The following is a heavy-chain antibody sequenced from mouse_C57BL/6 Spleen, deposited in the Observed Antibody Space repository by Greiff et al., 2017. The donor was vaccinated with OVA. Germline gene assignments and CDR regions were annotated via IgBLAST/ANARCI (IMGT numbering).Heavy chain of an antibody. V-gene: IGHV1-15*01. J-gene: IGHJ1*03. D-gene: IGHD1-1*01. CDR2: IDPETGGT. Sequence: VQVVESGAELVRPGASVTLSCKASGYTFTDYEMHWVKQTPVHGLEWIGAIDPETGGTAYNQKFKGKAILTADKSSSTAYMELRSLTSEDSAVYYCTRRHYYGSRTGYFDVWGTGTTVTVSS. CDR3: TRRHYYGSRTGYFDV. CDR1: GYTFTDYE.